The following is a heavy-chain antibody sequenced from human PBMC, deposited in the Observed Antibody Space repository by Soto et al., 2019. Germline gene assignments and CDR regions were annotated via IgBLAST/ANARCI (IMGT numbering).Heavy chain of an antibody. V-gene: IGHV3-7*01. CDR2: MNRDGSEN. J-gene: IGHJ4*02. CDR1: GFTISSYW. CDR3: SRDAGGQFDY. Sequence: EVQLVESGGGLVQPGGSLRLSCAASGFTISSYWMTWARQAPGKGLEWVARMNRDGSENRYVDAVEGRFTISRDNAKNSLFLQINSLSPNDTAVYYCSRDAGGQFDYWGQRSLVTISS. D-gene: IGHD3-16*01.